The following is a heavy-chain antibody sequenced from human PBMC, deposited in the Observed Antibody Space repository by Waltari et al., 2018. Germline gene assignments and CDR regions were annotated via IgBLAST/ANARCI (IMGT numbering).Heavy chain of an antibody. D-gene: IGHD2-2*01. Sequence: QLQLQESGPGLVKPSETLSLTCTVSGGSISSSSYSWGWIRQPPGKGLEWIGSIYYSGSTYYNPSLKSRVTISVDTSKNQFSLKLSSVTAADTAVYYCARHEEGIVVVPAAILGWGQGTLVTVSS. CDR3: ARHEEGIVVVPAAILG. J-gene: IGHJ4*02. V-gene: IGHV4-39*01. CDR2: IYYSGST. CDR1: GGSISSSSYS.